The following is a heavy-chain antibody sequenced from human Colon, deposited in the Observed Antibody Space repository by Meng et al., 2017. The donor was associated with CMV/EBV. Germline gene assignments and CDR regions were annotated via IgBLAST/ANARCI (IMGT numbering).Heavy chain of an antibody. CDR3: AKGSLEWLYYGMDV. J-gene: IGHJ6*02. D-gene: IGHD3-3*01. CDR2: IYAGGRKT. Sequence: GESLKISCAGSGFTFRNYAMSWVRQAPGKGLEWVAVIYAGGRKTYYADSVKGRFNISREDSKNMLYMQMKSLRAQDTAVYYCAKGSLEWLYYGMDVWGQGTTVTVSS. CDR1: GFTFRNYA. V-gene: IGHV3-23*03.